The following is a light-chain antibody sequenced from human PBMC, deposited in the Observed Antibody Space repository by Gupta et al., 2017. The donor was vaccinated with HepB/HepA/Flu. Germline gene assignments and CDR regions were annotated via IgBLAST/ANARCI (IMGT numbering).Light chain of an antibody. CDR1: GSDVGRFNF. CDR2: GVT. V-gene: IGLV2-11*01. Sequence: QSALTQPRSVSRSPGQSCTISCPGTGSDVGRFNFVSWYQQHPGKAPKLMIYGVTARPSGVPDRFSGSKSGNTASLTISGLQAEDEAHYYCCSYADSPYVFGTGTKVTVL. CDR3: CSYADSPYV. J-gene: IGLJ1*01.